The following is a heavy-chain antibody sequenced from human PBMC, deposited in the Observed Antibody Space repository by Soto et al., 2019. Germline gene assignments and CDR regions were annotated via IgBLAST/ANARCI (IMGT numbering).Heavy chain of an antibody. CDR3: ASNYAYAEGYHWYGIDV. V-gene: IGHV3-74*01. D-gene: IGHD3-16*01. CDR2: ISSYGSDT. Sequence: GGSLRLSCAASGFTFSRYWMHWVRQAPGKGLVWVSRISSYGSDTHYADSVKGRFTISRDNAKNTLYLQMNSLRADDTAVYYCASNYAYAEGYHWYGIDVWGQGTTVTVSS. J-gene: IGHJ6*02. CDR1: GFTFSRYW.